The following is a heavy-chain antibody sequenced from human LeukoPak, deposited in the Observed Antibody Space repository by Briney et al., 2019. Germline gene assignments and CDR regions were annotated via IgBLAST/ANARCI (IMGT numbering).Heavy chain of an antibody. D-gene: IGHD6-13*01. J-gene: IGHJ4*02. CDR1: GFTFSSYA. Sequence: GGSLRLSCAASGFTFSSYAMSWVRQAPGKGLEWVSAISGSGGGTYYTDSVKGRFTISRDNSKNTLYLQMNSLRAEDTAVYYCAKSSSSWSLFADYWGQGTLVTVSS. V-gene: IGHV3-23*01. CDR3: AKSSSSWSLFADY. CDR2: ISGSGGGT.